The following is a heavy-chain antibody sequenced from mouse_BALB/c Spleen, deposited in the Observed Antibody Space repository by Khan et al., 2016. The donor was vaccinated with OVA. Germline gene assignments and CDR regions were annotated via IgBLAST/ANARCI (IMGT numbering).Heavy chain of an antibody. V-gene: IGHV1S137*01. D-gene: IGHD1-1*01. CDR2: ISTYYGDA. CDR3: ARDYGSSYRYFDV. J-gene: IGHJ1*01. CDR1: GYTFTDYA. Sequence: QIQLVQSGAELVRPGVSVKISCKGSGYTFTDYAMHWVKQSHAKSLEWIGVISTYYGDANYNQKFKGKATMTVDKSSSTAYMELGRLTSEDSAIYYCARDYGSSYRYFDVWGAGTTGTVSS.